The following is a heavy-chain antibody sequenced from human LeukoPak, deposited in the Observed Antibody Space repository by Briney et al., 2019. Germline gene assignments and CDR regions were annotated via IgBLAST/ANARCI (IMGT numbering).Heavy chain of an antibody. CDR2: ISGIGDST. D-gene: IGHD3-9*01. V-gene: IGHV3-23*01. Sequence: KAGGSLRLSCAVSGFAFRSYGMSWVRPAPGKGLEWVSAISGIGDSTYYADSVKGRFTISRDNSKNTLYLQVNSLRAEDTAVYYCAKNRGVLRNFDCYDYWGQGTLVTVSS. CDR3: AKNRGVLRNFDCYDY. J-gene: IGHJ4*02. CDR1: GFAFRSYG.